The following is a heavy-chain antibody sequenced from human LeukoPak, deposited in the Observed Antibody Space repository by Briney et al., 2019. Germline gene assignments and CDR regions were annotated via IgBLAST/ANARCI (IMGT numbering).Heavy chain of an antibody. CDR1: GYTFDNYG. J-gene: IGHJ4*02. V-gene: IGHV1-18*01. CDR2: ISTYNGHT. CDR3: ARLSGNYRTFDY. Sequence: ASVKVSCKASGYTFDNYGINWVRQAPGQGLEWMGWISTYNGHTDYEHKLQGRVALTTDTSTNTAYMELRRLTSDDTAVYYCARLSGNYRTFDYWGQGSLVIVSS. D-gene: IGHD1-7*01.